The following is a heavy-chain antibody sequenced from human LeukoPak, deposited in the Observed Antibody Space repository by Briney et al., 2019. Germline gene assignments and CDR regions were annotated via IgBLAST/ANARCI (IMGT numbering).Heavy chain of an antibody. Sequence: ASVKASCKASGYTFTSYGISWVRQAPGQGLEWMGWISAYNGNTNYAQKLQGRVTLTTDTSTSTAYMELRSLRSDDAAVYYCARYCGADCFVDFDYWGQGTLVTVSS. J-gene: IGHJ4*02. CDR2: ISAYNGNT. CDR3: ARYCGADCFVDFDY. V-gene: IGHV1-18*04. D-gene: IGHD2-21*02. CDR1: GYTFTSYG.